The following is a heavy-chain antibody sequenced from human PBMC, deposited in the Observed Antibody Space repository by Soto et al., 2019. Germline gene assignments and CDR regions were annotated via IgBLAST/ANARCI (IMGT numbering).Heavy chain of an antibody. Sequence: SVKVSCKASGGTFSSYAISWVRQAPGQGLEWMGGIIPIFGTANYAQKFQGRVTITADESTSTAYMELSSLRSEDTAVYYCAREGHYDILTGYSDDAFDIWGQGTMVTVSS. D-gene: IGHD3-9*01. J-gene: IGHJ3*02. CDR2: IIPIFGTA. CDR1: GGTFSSYA. CDR3: AREGHYDILTGYSDDAFDI. V-gene: IGHV1-69*13.